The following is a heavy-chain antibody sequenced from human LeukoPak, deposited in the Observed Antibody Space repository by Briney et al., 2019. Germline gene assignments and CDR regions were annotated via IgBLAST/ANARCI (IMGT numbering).Heavy chain of an antibody. CDR3: ATSYGGYIDY. V-gene: IGHV1-69*05. CDR1: GGTFSSYA. D-gene: IGHD4/OR15-4a*01. J-gene: IGHJ4*02. Sequence: ASVKVSCKASGGTFSSYAISWVRQAPGQGLEWMGGIIPIFGTANYAQKFQGRVTITTDESTSTAYMELSSLRSEDTAVYYCATSYGGYIDYWGQGTLVTVSS. CDR2: IIPIFGTA.